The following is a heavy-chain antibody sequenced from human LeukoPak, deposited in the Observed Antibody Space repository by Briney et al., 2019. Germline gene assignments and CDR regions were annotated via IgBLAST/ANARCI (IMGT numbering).Heavy chain of an antibody. CDR1: GFTFTHYA. D-gene: IGHD2-8*02. CDR3: LTGSWGSIGAY. CDR2: ISYDGSHK. Sequence: GGSLRLSCEASGFTFTHYAMHWVRQAPGKGLEWVAVISYDGSHKYYADSVKGRFTISRDNSNNTLYLQMNTVRAEDTAIYYCLTGSWGSIGAYWGQGALVTVSS. V-gene: IGHV3-30*04. J-gene: IGHJ4*02.